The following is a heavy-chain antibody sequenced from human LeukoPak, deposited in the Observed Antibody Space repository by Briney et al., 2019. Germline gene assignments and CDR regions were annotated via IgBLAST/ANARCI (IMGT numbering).Heavy chain of an antibody. D-gene: IGHD4-17*01. CDR3: ASGRDYGDSPGAFDI. J-gene: IGHJ3*02. CDR1: GGSISSSSYY. V-gene: IGHV4-39*01. CDR2: IYYSGST. Sequence: PSETLSLTCTVSGGSISSSSYYWGWIRQPPGKGLEWIGSIYYSGSTYYNPSLKSRVTISVDTSKNQFSLKLSSVTAADTAVYYCASGRDYGDSPGAFDIWGQGTMVTVSS.